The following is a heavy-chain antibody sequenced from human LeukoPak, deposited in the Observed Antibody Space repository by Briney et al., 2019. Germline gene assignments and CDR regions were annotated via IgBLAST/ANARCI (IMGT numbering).Heavy chain of an antibody. Sequence: GGSLRLSCAASGFTFSSYAMSWVRQAPGKGLEWVSGITGNGGGTYYADSVKGRFTISRDNSKNTVYLQMNSLRAGDTAVYYCAREATSSSGWYIDYWGQGTLVTVSS. CDR3: AREATSSSGWYIDY. J-gene: IGHJ4*02. CDR2: ITGNGGGT. CDR1: GFTFSSYA. D-gene: IGHD6-25*01. V-gene: IGHV3-23*01.